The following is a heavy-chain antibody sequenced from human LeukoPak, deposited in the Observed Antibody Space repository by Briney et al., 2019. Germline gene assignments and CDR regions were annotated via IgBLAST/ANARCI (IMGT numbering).Heavy chain of an antibody. Sequence: ASVKVSCKASGYTFTSYFLHWVRQAPGQGLQWMGVIDPSGGSTTYAQKFQGRVTMTRDTSISTAYMELSRLRSDDTAVFYCARDGRFLEWLLGYSYYYYYMDVWGKGTTVTVSS. V-gene: IGHV1-46*01. CDR2: IDPSGGST. J-gene: IGHJ6*03. CDR1: GYTFTSYF. CDR3: ARDGRFLEWLLGYSYYYYYMDV. D-gene: IGHD3-3*01.